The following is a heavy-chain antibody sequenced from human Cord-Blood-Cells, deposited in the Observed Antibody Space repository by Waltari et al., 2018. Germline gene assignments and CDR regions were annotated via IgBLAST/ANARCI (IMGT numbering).Heavy chain of an antibody. Sequence: QVQLVESGGGVVQPGRSLRLSCAASGFTFSSYGMHWVRQAPGKGLGWVAVIWYDGSNKYYADSVNGRFTISRDNSKNTLYLQMNSLRAEDTAVYYCARAGYGSGSYDAFDIWGQGTMVTVSS. J-gene: IGHJ3*02. V-gene: IGHV3-33*01. CDR1: GFTFSSYG. CDR2: IWYDGSNK. CDR3: ARAGYGSGSYDAFDI. D-gene: IGHD3-10*01.